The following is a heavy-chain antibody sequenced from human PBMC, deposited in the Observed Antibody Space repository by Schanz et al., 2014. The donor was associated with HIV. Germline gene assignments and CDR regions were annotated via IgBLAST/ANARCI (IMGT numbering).Heavy chain of an antibody. D-gene: IGHD3-9*01. CDR1: GLTFSDSA. Sequence: EVQLVESGGCLVQPGGSLRLSCAASGLTFSDSAMQWVRQAPGKGLEWVGRIRNKAFRYTTAYGASVQGRFTISRDDSKNTAYLQMNSLKAEDTAMYYCIRHVEYLRSYWGQGTLVTVSS. CDR2: IRNKAFRYTT. J-gene: IGHJ4*02. V-gene: IGHV3-73*02. CDR3: IRHVEYLRSY.